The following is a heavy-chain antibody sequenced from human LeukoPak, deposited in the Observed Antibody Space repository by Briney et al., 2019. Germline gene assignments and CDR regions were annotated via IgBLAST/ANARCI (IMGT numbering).Heavy chain of an antibody. V-gene: IGHV5-51*01. CDR3: ARTFRYFDWLVPYYFDY. J-gene: IGHJ4*02. Sequence: GESLKISCKGSGYSFTSYWIGWVRQMPGKGLEWMGIIYPGDSDTRYSPSFQGQVTISADKSISTAYLQWGSLKASDTAMYYCARTFRYFDWLVPYYFDYWGQGTLVTVSS. CDR2: IYPGDSDT. D-gene: IGHD3-9*01. CDR1: GYSFTSYW.